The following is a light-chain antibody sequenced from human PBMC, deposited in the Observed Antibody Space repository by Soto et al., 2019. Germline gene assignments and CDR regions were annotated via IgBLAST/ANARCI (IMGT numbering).Light chain of an antibody. J-gene: IGKJ1*01. V-gene: IGKV3-20*01. Sequence: VLTQSAGALSLYPGERATLSCRASQTVSSARLAWFQQKPGQAPRLLIYGASSRATGIPDRFSGSGSGTDFTLTISRLEPEDFAVYYCQQYGSLSWTFGQRSKVAIK. CDR3: QQYGSLSWT. CDR2: GAS. CDR1: QTVSSAR.